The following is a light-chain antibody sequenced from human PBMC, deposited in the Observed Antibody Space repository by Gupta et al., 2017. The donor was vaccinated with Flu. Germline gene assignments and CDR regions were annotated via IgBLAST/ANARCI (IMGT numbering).Light chain of an antibody. CDR1: QIVFCSTNNMDD. J-gene: IGKJ2*01. V-gene: IGKV4-1*01. Sequence: SPAERAAIICKSSQIVFCSTNNMDDWSWYQQQRPETAQKVLFCESTQVAGVPARSCSGGSSGTEITLTSSIQHPEDAVTYCRQHYYDTFTFGQGTKVQI. CDR3: QHYYDTFT. CDR2: CES.